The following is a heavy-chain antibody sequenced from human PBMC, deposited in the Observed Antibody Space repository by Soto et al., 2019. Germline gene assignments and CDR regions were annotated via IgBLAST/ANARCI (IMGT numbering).Heavy chain of an antibody. CDR1: GFPFSSYA. CDR3: AKDVDGQNWYFDL. Sequence: EVQLLESGGGLVQPGGSLRLSCAASGFPFSSYAMSWVRQAPGEGLEWVSGMSGSGGYTYYADSVKGRFTISPDTSKNTLYRQMSSRIAEDTAVYYCAKDVDGQNWYFDLWGRGTLVTVSS. J-gene: IGHJ2*01. V-gene: IGHV3-23*01. CDR2: MSGSGGYT.